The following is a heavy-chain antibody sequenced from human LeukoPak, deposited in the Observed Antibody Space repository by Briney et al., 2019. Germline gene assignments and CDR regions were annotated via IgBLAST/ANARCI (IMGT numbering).Heavy chain of an antibody. CDR3: ARDLVGITCR. Sequence: AGGSLRLSCAASGFTVSSNYMSWVRQAPGEGLWWGSVIYSGGSTYYADSVKGRFTIPRDKSKNTLYLKMNSPTAEDTAVYYCARDLVGITCRWGQGTLVTVSS. J-gene: IGHJ4*02. V-gene: IGHV3-53*01. CDR1: GFTVSSNY. CDR2: IYSGGST. D-gene: IGHD6-6*01.